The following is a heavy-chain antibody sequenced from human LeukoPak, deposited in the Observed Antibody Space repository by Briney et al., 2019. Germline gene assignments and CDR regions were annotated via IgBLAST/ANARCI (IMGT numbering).Heavy chain of an antibody. CDR2: FDPEDGET. V-gene: IGHV1-24*01. J-gene: IGHJ5*02. Sequence: ASVKVSCKVSGYTLTELSMHWVRQAPGKGLEWMGGFDPEDGETIYAQKFQGRVTMTEDTSTDTAYMELSSLRSEDTAVYYCATASTYYYGSGRLDPWGQGTLVTVSS. CDR3: ATASTYYYGSGRLDP. D-gene: IGHD3-10*01. CDR1: GYTLTELS.